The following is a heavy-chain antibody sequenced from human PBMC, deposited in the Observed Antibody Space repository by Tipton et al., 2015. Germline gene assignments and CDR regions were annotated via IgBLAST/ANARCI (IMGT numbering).Heavy chain of an antibody. CDR2: IYGGGTT. V-gene: IGHV3-53*01. J-gene: IGHJ6*02. CDR1: GFTVSTNY. CDR3: ARLRYSSGWYSRHYYYGMDV. Sequence: SLRLSCAASGFTVSTNYMNWVRQAPGKGLEWVSVIYGGGTTYYADSVKGRFSISRDNFKNTLYLQMHSLRSEDTAVYYCARLRYSSGWYSRHYYYGMDVWGQGTTVTVSS. D-gene: IGHD6-19*01.